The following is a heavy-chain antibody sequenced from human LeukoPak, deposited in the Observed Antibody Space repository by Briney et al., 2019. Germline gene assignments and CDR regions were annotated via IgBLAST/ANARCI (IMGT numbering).Heavy chain of an antibody. CDR3: ARSQYYDFWSAFDY. J-gene: IGHJ4*02. CDR2: IYHSGST. D-gene: IGHD3-3*01. CDR1: GGSISSYY. Sequence: SETLSLTCTVSGGSISSYYWSWIRQPPGKGLEWIGYIYHSGSTYYNPSLKSRVTISVDRSKNQFSLKLSSVTAADTAVYYCARSQYYDFWSAFDYWGQGTLVTVSS. V-gene: IGHV4-59*12.